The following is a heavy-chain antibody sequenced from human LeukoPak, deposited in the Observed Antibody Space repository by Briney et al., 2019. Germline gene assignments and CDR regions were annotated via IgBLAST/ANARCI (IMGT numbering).Heavy chain of an antibody. V-gene: IGHV1-69*05. CDR2: IIPIFGTA. CDR3: ARGVSDFWSGYYSYFDY. Sequence: SVKVSCKASGGTFSSYAISWVRQAPGQGLEWMGGIIPIFGTANYAQKFQGRVTITTDESTSTAYMELSSLRSEDTAVYYCARGVSDFWSGYYSYFDYWGQGTLVTVSS. CDR1: GGTFSSYA. J-gene: IGHJ4*02. D-gene: IGHD3-3*01.